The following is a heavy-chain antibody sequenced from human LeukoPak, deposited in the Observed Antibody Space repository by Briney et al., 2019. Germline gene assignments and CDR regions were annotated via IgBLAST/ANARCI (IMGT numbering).Heavy chain of an antibody. CDR2: IYYSGST. V-gene: IGHV4-59*01. Sequence: SGTLSLTCTVSGGSISSYYWSWIRQPPGKGLEWVGYIYYSGSTNYNPSLKSRVTISVDTSKNQFSLKLSSVPAADTAVYYCPRGDQQQLANSPFDYWGQGTLVTVSS. J-gene: IGHJ4*02. CDR3: PRGDQQQLANSPFDY. CDR1: GGSISSYY. D-gene: IGHD6-13*01.